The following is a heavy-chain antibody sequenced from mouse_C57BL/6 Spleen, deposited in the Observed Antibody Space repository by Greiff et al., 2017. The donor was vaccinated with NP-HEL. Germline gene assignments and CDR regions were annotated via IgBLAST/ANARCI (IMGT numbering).Heavy chain of an antibody. V-gene: IGHV1-4*01. Sequence: QVQLKESGAELARPGASVKMSCTASGYTFTSYTMHWVKQRPGQGLEWIGYINPSSGYTKYNQKFKDKATLTADKSCSTAYLQLSSLTSEDSAVYYCARSYYDYEGYAMDYWGQGTSVTVSS. CDR3: ARSYYDYEGYAMDY. CDR1: GYTFTSYT. J-gene: IGHJ4*01. CDR2: INPSSGYT. D-gene: IGHD2-4*01.